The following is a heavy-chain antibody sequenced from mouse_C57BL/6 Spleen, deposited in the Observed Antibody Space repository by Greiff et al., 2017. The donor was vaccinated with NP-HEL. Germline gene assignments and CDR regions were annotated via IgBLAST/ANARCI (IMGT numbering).Heavy chain of an antibody. CDR2: IHPNSGST. D-gene: IGHD2-5*01. CDR1: GYTFTSYW. V-gene: IGHV1-64*01. J-gene: IGHJ2*01. CDR3: ARRGTYSNYFDY. Sequence: QVQLQQPGAELVKPGASVKLSCKASGYTFTSYWMHWVKQRPGQGLEWIGMIHPNSGSTNYNEKFKSKATLTVDKSSSTAYMQLSSLTSEDSAVDYCARRGTYSNYFDYWGQGTTLTVSA.